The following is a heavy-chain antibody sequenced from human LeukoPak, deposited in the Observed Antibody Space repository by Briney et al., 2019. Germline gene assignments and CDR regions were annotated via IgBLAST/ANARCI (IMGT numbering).Heavy chain of an antibody. Sequence: PGGSLRLSCAASGFTFSSYWMNWVHQAPGKGLVWVSRINSDGNYTTYADSVKGRFTISRDNAKNTLSLQMNSLRAEDTAAYYCAREYSSGWTSDYWGQGTLVTVSS. CDR3: AREYSSGWTSDY. D-gene: IGHD6-19*01. V-gene: IGHV3-74*01. CDR1: GFTFSSYW. J-gene: IGHJ4*02. CDR2: INSDGNYT.